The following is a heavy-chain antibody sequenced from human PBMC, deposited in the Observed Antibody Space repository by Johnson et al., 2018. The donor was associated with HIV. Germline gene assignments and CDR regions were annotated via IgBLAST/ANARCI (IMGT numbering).Heavy chain of an antibody. V-gene: IGHV3-30*04. J-gene: IGHJ3*02. CDR2: ISYDGSNK. CDR3: AREDQNWNYDHAFDI. CDR1: GFTFSSYA. Sequence: QMQLVESGGGVVQPGRSLRLSCAASGFTFSSYAMPWVRQAPGKGLEWVAVISYDGSNKYYADSVQVRFTISRDNSQNTLYLQMNSLRAEDTAVYYCAREDQNWNYDHAFDIVGQGTMVTVSS. D-gene: IGHD1-7*01.